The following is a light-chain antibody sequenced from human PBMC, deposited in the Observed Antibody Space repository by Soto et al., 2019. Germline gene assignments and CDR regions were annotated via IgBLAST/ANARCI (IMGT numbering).Light chain of an antibody. J-gene: IGKJ1*01. Sequence: DIQMTQSPSTLSGSVGDRVTITCRASQTISSWLAWYQQKPGKAPKLLIYKASTLKSGVPSRFSGSGSGTDFTFTISRLQPEDIATYYCQHYNSYSEAFGQGTKVDIK. CDR2: KAS. V-gene: IGKV1-5*03. CDR3: QHYNSYSEA. CDR1: QTISSW.